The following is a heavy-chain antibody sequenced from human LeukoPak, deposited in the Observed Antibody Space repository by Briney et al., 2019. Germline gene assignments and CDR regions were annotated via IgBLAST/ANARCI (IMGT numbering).Heavy chain of an antibody. D-gene: IGHD2-21*02. CDR2: ISSSGSYI. J-gene: IGHJ3*02. CDR3: ASRNQYCGGDCFWAFDI. CDR1: GFTFSRYS. Sequence: GGSLRLSCGASGFTFSRYSMNWVRQAPGKGLEWVSSISSSGSYIYYADSVKGRSTISRDNAKNSLYLKMSSLRAADTAVYYCASRNQYCGGDCFWAFDIWGQGTMVTVSS. V-gene: IGHV3-21*01.